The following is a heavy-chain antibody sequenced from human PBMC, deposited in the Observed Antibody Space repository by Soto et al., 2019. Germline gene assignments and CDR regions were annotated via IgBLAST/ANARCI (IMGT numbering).Heavy chain of an antibody. D-gene: IGHD2-2*01. CDR3: AKDGSSTVVDKKYYFDY. CDR2: ISGGGGST. Sequence: EVQLLESGGGLVQPGGSLRLSCAASGFTFSSYAMNWVRQAPGKGLEWVSRISGGGGSTYYGDSVKGRFTISRDNSKNTVYRQMDSLRAEDTAVYYCAKDGSSTVVDKKYYFDYWGLGTLVTVSS. J-gene: IGHJ4*02. V-gene: IGHV3-23*01. CDR1: GFTFSSYA.